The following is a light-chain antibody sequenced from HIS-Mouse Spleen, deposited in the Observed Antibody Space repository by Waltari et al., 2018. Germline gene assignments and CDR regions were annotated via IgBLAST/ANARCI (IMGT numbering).Light chain of an antibody. CDR2: DAS. CDR3: KQRSNWPPYT. Sequence: EIVLTQSPATLSLSPGERATRSCRASQSVSSHLAWYQQKPGQAPRLLIYDASNRATGIPARFSGSGSGTDFTLTISSLEPEDFAVYYCKQRSNWPPYTFGQGTKLEIK. CDR1: QSVSSH. J-gene: IGKJ2*01. V-gene: IGKV3-11*01.